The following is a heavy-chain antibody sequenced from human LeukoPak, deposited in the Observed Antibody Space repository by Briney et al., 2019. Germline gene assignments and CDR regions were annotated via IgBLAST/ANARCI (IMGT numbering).Heavy chain of an antibody. J-gene: IGHJ4*02. CDR3: ARGRGWYVGYFDY. D-gene: IGHD6-19*01. Sequence: GASVKVSCKASGYTFTSYAMHWVRQAPGQRLEWMGWINAGNGNTKYSQKFQGRVTITRDTSASTAYMELSSLRSEDTAVYYCARGRGWYVGYFDYWGQGTLVTVSS. CDR1: GYTFTSYA. CDR2: INAGNGNT. V-gene: IGHV1-3*01.